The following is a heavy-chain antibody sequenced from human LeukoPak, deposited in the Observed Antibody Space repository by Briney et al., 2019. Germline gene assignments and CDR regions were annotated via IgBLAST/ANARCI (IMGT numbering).Heavy chain of an antibody. V-gene: IGHV3-23*01. CDR3: AKDKHEYSSSSECFQH. CDR1: GFTFSSYA. D-gene: IGHD6-6*01. CDR2: ISGSGGST. Sequence: GGSLRLSCAASGFTFSSYAMSWVRQAPGKGLEWVSAISGSGGSTYYADSVKGRFTISRDNSKNTLYLQMNSLRAEDTAVYYCAKDKHEYSSSSECFQHWGQGTLVTVSS. J-gene: IGHJ1*01.